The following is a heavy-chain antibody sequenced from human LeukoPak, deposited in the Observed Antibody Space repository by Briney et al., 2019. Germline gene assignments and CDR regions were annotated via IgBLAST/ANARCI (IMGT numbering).Heavy chain of an antibody. CDR3: ARDLERAEGFDY. D-gene: IGHD5-24*01. CDR2: IYHSGST. V-gene: IGHV4-38-2*02. J-gene: IGHJ4*02. Sequence: SETLSLTCTVSGYSISSGYYWGWIRQPPGKGLEWIGSIYHSGSTYYNPSLKSRVTISVDTSKSQFSLKLSSVTAADTAVYYCARDLERAEGFDYWGQGTLVTVSS. CDR1: GYSISSGYY.